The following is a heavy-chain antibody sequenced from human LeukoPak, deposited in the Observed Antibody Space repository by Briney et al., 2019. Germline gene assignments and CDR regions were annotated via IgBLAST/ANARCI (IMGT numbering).Heavy chain of an antibody. V-gene: IGHV3-7*01. CDR2: INQDGSEK. CDR1: GFNFNNYW. CDR3: ARASGGEARPLYGMDV. D-gene: IGHD3-10*01. J-gene: IGHJ6*02. Sequence: GGSLRLSCAASGFNFNNYWMNWVRQAPGKGLEWVANINQDGSEKYYVDSVKGRFTISRDNAKNSLYLQMNSLRAEDTAMYYCARASGGEARPLYGMDVWGQGTTVTVSS.